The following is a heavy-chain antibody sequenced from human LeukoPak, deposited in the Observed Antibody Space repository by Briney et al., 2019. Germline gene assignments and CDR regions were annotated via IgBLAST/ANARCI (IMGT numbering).Heavy chain of an antibody. CDR2: IIPIFGTA. D-gene: IGHD3-22*01. CDR1: GGTFSSYA. V-gene: IGHV1-69*13. J-gene: IGHJ6*02. Sequence: SVKVSCKASGGTFSSYAISWVRQAPGQGLEWMGGIIPIFGTANYAQKFQGRVTITADESTSTAYMELSSLRSEDTAVYYCARSPYDSSGYYYEPGMDVWGRGTTVTVSS. CDR3: ARSPYDSSGYYYEPGMDV.